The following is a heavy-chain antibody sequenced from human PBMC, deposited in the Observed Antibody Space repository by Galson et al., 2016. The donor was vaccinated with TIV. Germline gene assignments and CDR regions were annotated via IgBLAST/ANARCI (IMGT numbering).Heavy chain of an antibody. J-gene: IGHJ5*02. Sequence: SETLSLTCSVSGGSISSSIYYWGWIRQPPGKGLEWIGSIYDSGTTHYNPSLESRVTISIDTSKNHFSLRLRSVTAADTALYYCVRQGGDTMVRGVIRDWFDPWGQGTLVTVSS. D-gene: IGHD3-10*01. V-gene: IGHV4-39*01. CDR1: GGSISSSIYY. CDR2: IYDSGTT. CDR3: VRQGGDTMVRGVIRDWFDP.